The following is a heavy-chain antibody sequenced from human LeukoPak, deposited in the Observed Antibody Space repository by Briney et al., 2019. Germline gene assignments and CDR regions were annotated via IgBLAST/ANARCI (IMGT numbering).Heavy chain of an antibody. D-gene: IGHD1-26*01. Sequence: SETLSLTCAVYGGSFSGYYWSWIRQPPGKGLEWIGEINHSGSTNYNPSLKSRVTISVDTSKNQFSLRLSSMTAADTAVYYCARDGRFPPEVLPRYFDYWGQGTLVTVSS. J-gene: IGHJ4*02. V-gene: IGHV4-34*01. CDR1: GGSFSGYY. CDR3: ARDGRFPPEVLPRYFDY. CDR2: INHSGST.